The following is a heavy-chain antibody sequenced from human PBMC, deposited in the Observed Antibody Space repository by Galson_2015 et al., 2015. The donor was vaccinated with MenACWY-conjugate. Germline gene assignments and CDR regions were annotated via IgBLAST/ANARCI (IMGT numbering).Heavy chain of an antibody. CDR3: AKLPTRITMMETPVDAFDI. J-gene: IGHJ3*02. D-gene: IGHD3-22*01. CDR1: GFTFSSYG. Sequence: SLRLSCAASGFTFSSYGMHWVRQAPGKGLEWVAVISYDGSNKYYADSVKGRFTISRDNSKNTLYLQMNSLRAEDTAVYYCAKLPTRITMMETPVDAFDIWGQGTMVTVSS. CDR2: ISYDGSNK. V-gene: IGHV3-30*18.